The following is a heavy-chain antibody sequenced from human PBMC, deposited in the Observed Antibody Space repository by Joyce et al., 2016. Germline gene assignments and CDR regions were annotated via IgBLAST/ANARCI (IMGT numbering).Heavy chain of an antibody. CDR2: GNDRGRT. CDR3: ARARRGIILARGEMGEYLQH. D-gene: IGHD3-10*01. CDR1: GGSLSGYY. J-gene: IGHJ1*01. Sequence: QVQLQEWGAGLLKPSETLSLTCAVYGGSLSGYYWSWIRQAPGVGLEWSGEGNDRGRTNDHPCLKGRAPASMDTSKNQFSLRLTTVTAADTAVYFCARARRGIILARGEMGEYLQHWGRGTVVIVSS. V-gene: IGHV4-34*04.